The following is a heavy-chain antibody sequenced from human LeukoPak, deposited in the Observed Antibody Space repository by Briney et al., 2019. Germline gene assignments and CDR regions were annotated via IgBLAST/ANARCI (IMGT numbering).Heavy chain of an antibody. V-gene: IGHV4-59*01. CDR1: GGXISSYY. Sequence: SETLSLTCTVSGGXISSYYWSWIRQPPGKGLEWTGYISDSGSTHYNPSLKSRLTISVDTSKNQFSLKLSSVTAADTAVYYCARTRYSSGWFFDYWGQGTLVTVSS. CDR2: ISDSGST. J-gene: IGHJ4*02. D-gene: IGHD6-19*01. CDR3: ARTRYSSGWFFDY.